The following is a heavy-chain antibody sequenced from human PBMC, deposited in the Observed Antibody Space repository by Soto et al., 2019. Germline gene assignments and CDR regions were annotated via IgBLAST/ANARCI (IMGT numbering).Heavy chain of an antibody. D-gene: IGHD3-16*01. Sequence: QVQLQQWGAGLLKPSETLSLTCAVYGGSFSGYYWSGIRQPPGKGLEWFGEINHSGSTTYNPSLKSRVTISVDTSKHQFSLKLSSVTAADTAVYYCARGRYDYVWGQTICFDYWGQGTLVTVSS. CDR1: GGSFSGYY. CDR2: INHSGST. V-gene: IGHV4-34*01. CDR3: ARGRYDYVWGQTICFDY. J-gene: IGHJ4*02.